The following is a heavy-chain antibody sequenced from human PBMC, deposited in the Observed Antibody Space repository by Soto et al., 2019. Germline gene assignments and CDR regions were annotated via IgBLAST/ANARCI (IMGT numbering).Heavy chain of an antibody. CDR1: GTTVSNFA. J-gene: IGHJ4*02. CDR2: IILPFGTP. V-gene: IGHV1-69*12. Sequence: QVRLVQYAAEVKKTEASVKVSCEASGTTVSNFAIGWVLQAPGQGLEWMGGIILPFGTPNYAQKFQGRVTISADESMTTVYMELRGLRSGDTAVYYCVRGPDYEGYFDYWGQGTLVTVSS. CDR3: VRGPDYEGYFDY. D-gene: IGHD3-22*01.